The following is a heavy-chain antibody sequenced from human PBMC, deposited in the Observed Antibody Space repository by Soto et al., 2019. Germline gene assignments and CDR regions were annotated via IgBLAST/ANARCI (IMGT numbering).Heavy chain of an antibody. D-gene: IGHD5-18*01. Sequence: QVHLVQTGAEVKKPGASVKVSCKASGYTFTNYYIHWVRQAPGQGLECLGIIRPTGGRTEYAQRFQGRATMTRHTTTSSVYMELSSLTSEDTAVYYCAREPNESYYFDYWGQGTLVTVSS. CDR2: IRPTGGRT. J-gene: IGHJ4*02. CDR1: GYTFTNYY. V-gene: IGHV1-46*01. CDR3: AREPNESYYFDY.